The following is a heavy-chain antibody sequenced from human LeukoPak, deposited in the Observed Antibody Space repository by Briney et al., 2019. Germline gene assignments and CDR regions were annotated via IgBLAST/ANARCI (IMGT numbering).Heavy chain of an antibody. Sequence: GESLQISCKGSGYSFTSYWIGWVRQMPGKGLEWMGIIYPGDSDTRYSPSFQGQVTISADKSISTAYLQWSSLKASDTAMYYCARRSFYDYYYYGMDVWGQGTTVTVSS. D-gene: IGHD5/OR15-5a*01. CDR2: IYPGDSDT. CDR1: GYSFTSYW. J-gene: IGHJ6*02. CDR3: ARRSFYDYYYYGMDV. V-gene: IGHV5-51*01.